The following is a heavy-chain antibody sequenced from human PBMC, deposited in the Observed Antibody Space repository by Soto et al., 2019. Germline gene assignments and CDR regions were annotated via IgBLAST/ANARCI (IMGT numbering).Heavy chain of an antibody. Sequence: QVHLEQWGAELLKPSETLSLTCAVYGGSFSGHCWNWIRQPPGKGPEWLGEIDHNGSPNYNPSFKSRVSVSTDTSKNQFSLRLKSVTAADTAVYYCSRGKSRYGTGTFYNYFYMDVWGKGTTVTVSS. V-gene: IGHV4-34*01. CDR3: SRGKSRYGTGTFYNYFYMDV. D-gene: IGHD3-10*01. CDR2: IDHNGSP. CDR1: GGSFSGHC. J-gene: IGHJ6*03.